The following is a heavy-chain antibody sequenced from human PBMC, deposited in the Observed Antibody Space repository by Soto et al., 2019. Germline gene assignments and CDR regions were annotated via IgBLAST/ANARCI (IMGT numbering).Heavy chain of an antibody. CDR1: GFPFSTYA. CDR2: ISGSGAST. D-gene: IGHD3-10*01. J-gene: IGHJ6*03. Sequence: EVQLLESGGGLVQPGGSLRLSCAASGFPFSTYAMSWVRQAPGKGLEWVSGISGSGASTYYVGSVKGRFTISRDNSKSTMYVQMNSLRVEDTTLYYCAQGTGRRRNYMDVWGKGTTDTVSS. CDR3: AQGTGRRRNYMDV. V-gene: IGHV3-23*01.